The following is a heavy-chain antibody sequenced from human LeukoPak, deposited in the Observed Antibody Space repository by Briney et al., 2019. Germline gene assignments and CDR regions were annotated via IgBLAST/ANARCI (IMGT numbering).Heavy chain of an antibody. CDR1: GITLSNYG. Sequence: GGSLRLSCAVSGITLSNYGMSWVRQAPGKGLEWVAGISGSGGSTIYADSVKGRFTISRDNPKNTLYLQINSLRAEDTAFYFCAKRGVVIRVFLVGFHKEAFYFESWGQGALVTVSS. D-gene: IGHD3/OR15-3a*01. J-gene: IGHJ4*02. V-gene: IGHV3-23*01. CDR2: ISGSGGST. CDR3: AKRGVVIRVFLVGFHKEAFYFES.